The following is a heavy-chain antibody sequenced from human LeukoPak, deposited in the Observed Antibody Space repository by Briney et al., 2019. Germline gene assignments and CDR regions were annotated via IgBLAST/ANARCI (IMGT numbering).Heavy chain of an antibody. D-gene: IGHD2-2*02. V-gene: IGHV1-2*02. CDR3: ARGDIVVVPAAIVYYYYGMDV. CDR2: INPNSGGT. J-gene: IGHJ6*02. Sequence: ASVKVSCKASGYTFTGYYMHWVRQAPGQGLGWMGWINPNSGGTNYAQEFQGRVTMTRDTSISTAYMELSRLRSDDTAVYYCARGDIVVVPAAIVYYYYGMDVWGQGTTVTVSS. CDR1: GYTFTGYY.